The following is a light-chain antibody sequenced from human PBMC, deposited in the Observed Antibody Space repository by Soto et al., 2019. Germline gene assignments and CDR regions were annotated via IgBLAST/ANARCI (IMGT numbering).Light chain of an antibody. CDR2: EGS. CDR1: SIDVGNYNL. CDR3: CSYAGSTTYV. J-gene: IGLJ1*01. V-gene: IGLV2-23*01. Sequence: QSGLTQPASGSGSRGQSITISCTGTSIDVGNYNLVSWYQQHPGKAPKLMIYEGSKRPSGVSNSFSGSKSGNTGSLTIYIRQAENEADYYCCSYAGSTTYVFGNVTKVTVL.